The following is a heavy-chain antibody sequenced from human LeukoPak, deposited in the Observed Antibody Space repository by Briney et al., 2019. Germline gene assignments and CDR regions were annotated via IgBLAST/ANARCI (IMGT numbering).Heavy chain of an antibody. Sequence: SQTLSLTCTVSGGSISSGGYYWSWIRQHPGKGLEWIGYIYYSGSTYYNPSLKSRVTISVDTSKNQFSLKLSSVTAADTAVYYCASITMVRGVIIMAFDIWGQGTMVTASS. J-gene: IGHJ3*02. D-gene: IGHD3-10*01. CDR2: IYYSGST. CDR1: GGSISSGGYY. CDR3: ASITMVRGVIIMAFDI. V-gene: IGHV4-31*03.